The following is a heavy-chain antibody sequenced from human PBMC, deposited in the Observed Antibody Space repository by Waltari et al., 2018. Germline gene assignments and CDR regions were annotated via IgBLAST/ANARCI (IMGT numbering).Heavy chain of an antibody. CDR1: GFPVHRYW. Sequence: EVQLEESGGGLVQPGGSLRLSCAASGFPVHRYWMDWVSQAPGKGLEWVAIINQDGSETHYVESVKGRFTISRDNAKNALYLQVNSLRVEDTAIYYCVRDAIYGRRSFDSWGQGTPVTVSS. J-gene: IGHJ4*02. V-gene: IGHV3-7*03. D-gene: IGHD2-15*01. CDR2: INQDGSET. CDR3: VRDAIYGRRSFDS.